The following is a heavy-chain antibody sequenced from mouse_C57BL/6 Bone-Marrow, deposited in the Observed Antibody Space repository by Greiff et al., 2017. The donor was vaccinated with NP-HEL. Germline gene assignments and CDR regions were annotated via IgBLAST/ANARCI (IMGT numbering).Heavy chain of an antibody. CDR1: GYSITSGYY. J-gene: IGHJ2*01. CDR2: ISYAGSN. V-gene: IGHV3-6*01. CDR3: ARVPGFDY. Sequence: DVKLQESGPGLVKPSQSLSLTCSVTGYSITSGYYWNWIRQFPGNKLEWMGYISYAGSNNYNPSLKNRISITRDTAKNQFFLKLNAVTTEDTATYYCARVPGFDYWGQGTTLTVSS.